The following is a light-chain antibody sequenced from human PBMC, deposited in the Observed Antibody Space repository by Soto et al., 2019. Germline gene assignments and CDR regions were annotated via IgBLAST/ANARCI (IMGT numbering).Light chain of an antibody. Sequence: EIVLTQSPGTLSLSPGERATLSCRASRSVSSSFLAWFQQKPGQAPRLLIYGASSRATGIPDRFSGSGSGTDFTLTISRLEPEDFAVYYCQQYSSSPITFGQGTRLEIK. CDR2: GAS. CDR3: QQYSSSPIT. CDR1: RSVSSSF. V-gene: IGKV3-20*01. J-gene: IGKJ5*01.